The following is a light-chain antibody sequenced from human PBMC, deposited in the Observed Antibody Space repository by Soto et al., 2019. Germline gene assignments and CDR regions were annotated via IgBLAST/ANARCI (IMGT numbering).Light chain of an antibody. CDR3: QQYNNWPRT. J-gene: IGKJ1*01. CDR1: QSVSSN. CDR2: GAS. Sequence: DIVMTQSPATLSVSPGERATLSCMASQSVSSNLAWYQQKPGQAPRLIIYGASTRATGTPARFTGSWSGTECTIPISSLQSEDVAVYYCQQYNNWPRTLCQGTKVDIK. V-gene: IGKV3-15*01.